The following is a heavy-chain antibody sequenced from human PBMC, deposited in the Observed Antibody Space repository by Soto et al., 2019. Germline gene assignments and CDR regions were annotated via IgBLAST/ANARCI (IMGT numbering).Heavy chain of an antibody. Sequence: EVQLVESGGGLVKPGGSLRLSCAASGFTFSSYSMNWVRQAPGKGLEWVSSISSSSSYIYYADSVKGRFTISRDNAKNSLYQQMNSLRAEDTAVYYCARELGSYSSTTSCDFDYWGQGTLVTVSS. J-gene: IGHJ4*02. CDR2: ISSSSSYI. V-gene: IGHV3-21*01. D-gene: IGHD2-2*01. CDR1: GFTFSSYS. CDR3: ARELGSYSSTTSCDFDY.